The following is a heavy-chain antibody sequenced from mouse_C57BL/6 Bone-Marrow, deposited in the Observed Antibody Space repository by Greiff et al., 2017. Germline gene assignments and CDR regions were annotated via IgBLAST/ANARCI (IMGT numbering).Heavy chain of an antibody. V-gene: IGHV5-6*01. CDR2: ISSGGSYT. J-gene: IGHJ4*01. CDR1: GFTFSSYG. Sequence: EVQGVESGGDLVKPGGSLKLSCAASGFTFSSYGMSWVRQTPDKRLEWVATISSGGSYTYYPDSVKGRFTISRDNAKNALYLRISGLKSENTAMYYCARHVSYGSSYDYAMDYWGQGTSVTVSS. D-gene: IGHD1-1*01. CDR3: ARHVSYGSSYDYAMDY.